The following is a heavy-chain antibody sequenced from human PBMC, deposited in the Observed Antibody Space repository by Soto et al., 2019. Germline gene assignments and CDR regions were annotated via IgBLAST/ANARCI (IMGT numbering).Heavy chain of an antibody. Sequence: QVQLQESGPGLEKPSGTLSLTCAVSGGSISSNNWWSWVRQPPGKGLEWIGEIYHSGSINYNPSLESRVTISGDKSKNHFSLKLSSVTAADTPVYYCARTYGDYVPFNWYFDLWGRGTLVIVSS. J-gene: IGHJ2*01. CDR1: GGSISSNNW. CDR3: ARTYGDYVPFNWYFDL. CDR2: IYHSGSI. D-gene: IGHD4-17*01. V-gene: IGHV4-4*02.